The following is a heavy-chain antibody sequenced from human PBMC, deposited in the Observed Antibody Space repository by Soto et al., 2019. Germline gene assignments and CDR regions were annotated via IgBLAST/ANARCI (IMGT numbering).Heavy chain of an antibody. V-gene: IGHV4-59*01. J-gene: IGHJ5*02. CDR3: ARAPIQLWLEGWFDP. CDR1: GGSISSYY. CDR2: IYYSGST. Sequence: SLTCTVSGGSISSYYWSWIRQPPGKGLEWIGYIYYSGSTNYNPSLKSRVTISVDTSKNQFSLKLSSVTAADTAVYYCARAPIQLWLEGWFDPWGQRTLVTVSS. D-gene: IGHD5-18*01.